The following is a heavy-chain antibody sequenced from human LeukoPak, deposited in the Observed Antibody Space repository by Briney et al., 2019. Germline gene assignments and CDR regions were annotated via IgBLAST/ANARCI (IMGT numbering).Heavy chain of an antibody. CDR2: ISYDGSNK. Sequence: GRSLRLSCAASGFTFSSYAIHWVRQAPRKGLEWVAVISYDGSNKYYADSVKGRFTISRDNSKNTLYLQMNSLRAEDTAVYYCARGLTTVTTFYYGMDVWGQGTTVTVSS. V-gene: IGHV3-30-3*01. D-gene: IGHD4-17*01. CDR1: GFTFSSYA. CDR3: ARGLTTVTTFYYGMDV. J-gene: IGHJ6*02.